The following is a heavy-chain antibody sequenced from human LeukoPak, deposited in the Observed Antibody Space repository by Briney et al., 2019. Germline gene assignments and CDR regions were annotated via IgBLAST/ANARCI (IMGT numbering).Heavy chain of an antibody. CDR2: LYHSDSI. CDR3: ARQHDSYHYYYVDV. V-gene: IGHV4-38-2*01. CDR1: GYSISSGYY. D-gene: IGHD6-13*01. Sequence: SETLSLTCAVSGYSISSGYYWIWIRQPPGKGLEWIGSLYHSDSIYYNPSHESRVTMSVDTSKNQFSLKLSFVTAADTAVYYCARQHDSYHYYYVDVWGKGTTVTVSS. J-gene: IGHJ6*03.